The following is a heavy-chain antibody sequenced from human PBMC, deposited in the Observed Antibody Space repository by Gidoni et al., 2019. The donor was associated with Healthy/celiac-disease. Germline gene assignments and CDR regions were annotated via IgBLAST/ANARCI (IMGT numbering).Heavy chain of an antibody. J-gene: IGHJ3*02. D-gene: IGHD3-16*01. CDR3: VRDTWGGACDI. CDR2: IKQDGSEK. CDR1: VFTFSSFW. V-gene: IGHV3-7*01. Sequence: EVQLVESVGGLVQPGGSLRLSCASSVFTFSSFWMSWVRQAPGKGLGWVANIKQDGSEKYYVDAVKGRFTISRDNAKNSVYLQMNSLRVEDTAVYYCVRDTWGGACDIWGQGTMVTVSS.